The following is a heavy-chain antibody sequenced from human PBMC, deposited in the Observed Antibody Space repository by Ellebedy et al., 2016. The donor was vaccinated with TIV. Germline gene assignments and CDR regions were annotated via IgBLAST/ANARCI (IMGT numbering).Heavy chain of an antibody. J-gene: IGHJ5*02. D-gene: IGHD3-10*01. Sequence: PGESLKISCAASGFTFHSYGMHWVRQAPGKGLEWVTFIRYDGSDKYYADSVKGRFTVSRDNSKNTLTLQMNSLRLEDTAVYYCAKVLFAFGEFESPFDPWGQGTLVIVSS. V-gene: IGHV3-30*02. CDR2: IRYDGSDK. CDR3: AKVLFAFGEFESPFDP. CDR1: GFTFHSYG.